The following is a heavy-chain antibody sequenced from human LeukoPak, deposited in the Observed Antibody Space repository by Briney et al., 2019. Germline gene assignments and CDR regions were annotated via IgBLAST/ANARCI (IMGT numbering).Heavy chain of an antibody. Sequence: SETLSLTCAVYGGSFSGYYWSWIRQPPGKGLEWIGEINHFGSTNYNPSLKSRVTISVDTSKNQFSLKLSSVTAADTAVYYCARHLPRYQLLLTSGNFDYWGQGTLVTVSS. CDR3: ARHLPRYQLLLTSGNFDY. D-gene: IGHD2-2*01. J-gene: IGHJ4*02. CDR2: INHFGST. V-gene: IGHV4-34*01. CDR1: GGSFSGYY.